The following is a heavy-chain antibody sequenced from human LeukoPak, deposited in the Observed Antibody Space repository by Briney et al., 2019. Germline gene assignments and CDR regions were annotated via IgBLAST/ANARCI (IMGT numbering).Heavy chain of an antibody. Sequence: ASVKVSCKASGYTFTSYGISWVRQAPGQGLEWMGWIGAYNGNTNYAQNLQGRVTLTTDTSTATAYMEPRSLTSDDTAVYYCAIAAITVAGTRYFLHWGQGTLVTVSS. CDR2: IGAYNGNT. CDR3: AIAAITVAGTRYFLH. J-gene: IGHJ1*01. CDR1: GYTFTSYG. D-gene: IGHD6-19*01. V-gene: IGHV1-18*01.